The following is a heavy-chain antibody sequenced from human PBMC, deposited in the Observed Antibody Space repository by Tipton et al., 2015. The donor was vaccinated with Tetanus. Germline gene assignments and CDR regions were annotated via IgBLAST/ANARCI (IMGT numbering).Heavy chain of an antibody. D-gene: IGHD5-24*01. CDR1: GGSISSYY. CDR3: ARGWLQGYVY. CDR2: IYYSGST. V-gene: IGHV4-59*01. Sequence: TLSLTCTVSGGSISSYYWSWIRQPPGKGLEWIGYIYYSGSTNYNPSLKSRVTISVDTSKNQFSLKLSSVTAADTAVYYCARGWLQGYVYWGQGTLVTVSS. J-gene: IGHJ4*02.